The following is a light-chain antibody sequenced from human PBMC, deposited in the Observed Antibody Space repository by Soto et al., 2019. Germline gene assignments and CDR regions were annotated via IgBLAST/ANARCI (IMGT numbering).Light chain of an antibody. V-gene: IGKV1-5*03. CDR3: QHYDTYSPMWT. CDR1: QSINW. CDR2: DAS. Sequence: EIQLAQSPSTLSASVGDRITITCRATQSINWLAWYQQKPGNAPKLLIFDASRLESGVPSRLCGSGSGTEFTLTISSLQPDDFGTYYCQHYDTYSPMWTFGQGTKVDVK. J-gene: IGKJ1*01.